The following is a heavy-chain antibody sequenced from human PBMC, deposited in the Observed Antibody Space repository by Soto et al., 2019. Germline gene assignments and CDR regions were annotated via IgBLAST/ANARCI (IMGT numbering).Heavy chain of an antibody. Sequence: LILSWAASGCTFSNALVSFVRQAPLKGLEWVVRIKSKTDFGTTDYAAPVKGRFTISRDDSKNTLYLQMNSLKTEDTAVYYCTTDQGVGWEYYYYGMDVWGQGTTVTVSS. V-gene: IGHV3-15*01. CDR1: GCTFSNAL. CDR2: IKSKTDFGTT. J-gene: IGHJ6*02. CDR3: TTDQGVGWEYYYYGMDV. D-gene: IGHD1-26*01.